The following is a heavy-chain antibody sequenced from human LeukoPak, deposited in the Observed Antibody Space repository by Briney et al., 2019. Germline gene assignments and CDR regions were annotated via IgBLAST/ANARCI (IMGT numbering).Heavy chain of an antibody. CDR3: AKVGPHCSSTSCYTLNYYYYYMDV. CDR2: ISGRGGAT. Sequence: GGSLRLSCAASGFTFSSYAMSWVRQAPGKGLEWVSAISGRGGATYYPDSGRGGFTISGDNSKNTLYLQMNSLRAEDTAVYYCAKVGPHCSSTSCYTLNYYYYYMDVWGKGPTVPVSS. J-gene: IGHJ6*03. CDR1: GFTFSSYA. V-gene: IGHV3-23*01. D-gene: IGHD2-2*02.